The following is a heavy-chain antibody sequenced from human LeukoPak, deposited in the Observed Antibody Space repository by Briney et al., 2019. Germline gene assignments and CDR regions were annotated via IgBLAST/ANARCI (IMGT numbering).Heavy chain of an antibody. D-gene: IGHD3-3*01. V-gene: IGHV1-46*01. CDR3: ARAYYDFWSGYSGYYGMDV. CDR1: GYTFTSYY. J-gene: IGHJ6*02. Sequence: ASVKVSCKASGYTFTSYYMHWVRQAPGQGLEWMGIINPSGGSTSYAQKFQGRVTMTRDTSTSTVYMELSSLRSEDTAVYYCARAYYDFWSGYSGYYGMDVWGQGTTVTVSS. CDR2: INPSGGST.